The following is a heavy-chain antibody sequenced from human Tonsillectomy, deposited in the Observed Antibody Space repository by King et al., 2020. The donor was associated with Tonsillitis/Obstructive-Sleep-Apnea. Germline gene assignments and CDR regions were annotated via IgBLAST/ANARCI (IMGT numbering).Heavy chain of an antibody. Sequence: VQLVESGGGLVKPGGSLRLSCAASGFTFSNAWMSWVRQAPGKGLEWVGRIKSKTDVGTTDYAAPVKGRFTISRDDSKNTLYLQMNSLKTEDTAVYYCTTELSIAARLYSSWGQGTLVTVSS. CDR2: IKSKTDVGTT. CDR1: GFTFSNAW. V-gene: IGHV3-15*01. CDR3: TTELSIAARLYSS. D-gene: IGHD6-6*01. J-gene: IGHJ4*02.